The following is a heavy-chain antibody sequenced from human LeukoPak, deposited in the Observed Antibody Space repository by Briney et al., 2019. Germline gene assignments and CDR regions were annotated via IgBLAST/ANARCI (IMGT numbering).Heavy chain of an antibody. Sequence: ASVKVSCKASGYTFTSYDIIWVRQASGQGLEWMGWMNPNSGHTGYAQKFQGRVTMTRTTSISTAYMELTSLTSEDSAVYYCGRTIVGVRKRNHYWGQGTLVTVSS. CDR1: GYTFTSYD. CDR3: GRTIVGVRKRNHY. J-gene: IGHJ4*02. V-gene: IGHV1-8*01. CDR2: MNPNSGHT. D-gene: IGHD2-2*01.